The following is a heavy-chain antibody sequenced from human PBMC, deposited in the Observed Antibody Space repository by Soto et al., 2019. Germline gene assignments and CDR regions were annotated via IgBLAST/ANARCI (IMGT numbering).Heavy chain of an antibody. D-gene: IGHD4-17*01. V-gene: IGHV3-73*01. J-gene: IGHJ6*02. CDR3: TSSPQMPSTGRNYYYGMDV. CDR1: GFTFSGSA. Sequence: PGGSLRLSCAASGFTFSGSAMHWVRQASGKGLEWVGRIRSKANSYATAYAASVKGRFTTSRDDSKNTAYLQMNSLKTEDTAVYYCTSSPQMPSTGRNYYYGMDVWGQGTTVTVYS. CDR2: IRSKANSYAT.